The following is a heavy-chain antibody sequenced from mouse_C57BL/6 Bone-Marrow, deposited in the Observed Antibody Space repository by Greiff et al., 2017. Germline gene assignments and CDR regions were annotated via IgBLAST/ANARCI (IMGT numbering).Heavy chain of an antibody. CDR1: GYTFTSYW. V-gene: IGHV1-61*01. CDR3: ARGYYYGSSYYRFAY. J-gene: IGHJ3*01. CDR2: IYPSDSET. Sequence: QVQLQQPGAELVMPGSSVKLSCKASGYTFTSYWMDWVKQRPGQGLEWIGNIYPSDSETHYNQKFKDKATLTVDKSSSTAYMQLSSLTSEDSAVYYCARGYYYGSSYYRFAYWGQGTLVTVSA. D-gene: IGHD1-1*01.